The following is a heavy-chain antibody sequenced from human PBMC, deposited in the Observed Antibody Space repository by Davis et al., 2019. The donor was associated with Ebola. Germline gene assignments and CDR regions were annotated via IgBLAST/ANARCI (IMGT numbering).Heavy chain of an antibody. CDR1: GYTFTGYY. CDR2: VNPNSGGT. D-gene: IGHD2-15*01. CDR3: ARGPDIVVVVAATSFGSYYYGMDV. J-gene: IGHJ6*02. Sequence: AASVKVSCKASGYTFTGYYMHWVRQAPGQGLEWMGWVNPNSGGTNYAQKFQGWVTMTRDTSISTAYMELSRLRSDDTAVYYCARGPDIVVVVAATSFGSYYYGMDVWGQGTTVTVSS. V-gene: IGHV1-2*04.